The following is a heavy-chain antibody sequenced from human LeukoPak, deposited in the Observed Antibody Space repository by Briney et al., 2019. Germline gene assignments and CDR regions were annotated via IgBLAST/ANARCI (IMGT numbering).Heavy chain of an antibody. Sequence: GGSLRLSCAASGFTFSDAWMSWVRQAPGKGLEWVGRIKSKTDGGTTDYAAPVKGKFTISRDDSKNTLYLQMNSLKTEDTAVYYCTTLGGYYYMDVWGKGTTVTVSS. CDR1: GFTFSDAW. CDR3: TTLGGYYYMDV. CDR2: IKSKTDGGTT. V-gene: IGHV3-15*01. D-gene: IGHD3-16*01. J-gene: IGHJ6*03.